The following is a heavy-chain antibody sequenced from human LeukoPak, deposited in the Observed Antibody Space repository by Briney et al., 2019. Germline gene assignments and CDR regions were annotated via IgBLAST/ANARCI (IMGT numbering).Heavy chain of an antibody. CDR1: GGSISSYY. V-gene: IGHV4-59*12. J-gene: IGHJ6*02. D-gene: IGHD1-26*01. Sequence: PSETLSLTCTVSGGSISSYYWSWIRQPPGKGLEWIGYIYYSGSTNYNPSLKSRVTISVDTSKNQFSLKLSSVTAADTAVYYCARGGDSGSYYRYYYYYGMDVWGQGTTVTVSS. CDR3: ARGGDSGSYYRYYYYYGMDV. CDR2: IYYSGST.